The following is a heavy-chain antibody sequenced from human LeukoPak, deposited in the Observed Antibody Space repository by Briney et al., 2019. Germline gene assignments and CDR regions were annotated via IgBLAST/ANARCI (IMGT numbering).Heavy chain of an antibody. V-gene: IGHV2-5*02. D-gene: IGHD2-2*03. CDR1: GFSLSTSGVG. Sequence: SGPTLVKPTQTLTLTCTFSGFSLSTSGVGVGWIRQPPGKALEWLALIYCDDDKRYSPSLKSRLTITKDTSKNQVVLTMTNMDPVDTATYYCAHSPLDIVVVPAAMYAFDIWGQGTMVTVSS. CDR2: IYCDDDK. CDR3: AHSPLDIVVVPAAMYAFDI. J-gene: IGHJ3*02.